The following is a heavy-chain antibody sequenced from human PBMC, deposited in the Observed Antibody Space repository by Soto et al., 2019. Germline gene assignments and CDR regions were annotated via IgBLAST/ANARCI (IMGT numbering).Heavy chain of an antibody. CDR3: ARGHPSSYYYFHY. CDR2: ISYDGSKK. CDR1: GLTFSTYA. D-gene: IGHD2-2*01. J-gene: IGHJ4*02. Sequence: GGSLRLSCAASGLTFSTYAMHWVRQAPGKGLEWVALISYDGSKKYFADSVKGRFTISRDNSKNTLYLQMNSLRPEDTAVYYCARGHPSSYYYFHYWGQGTLVTVSS. V-gene: IGHV3-30-3*01.